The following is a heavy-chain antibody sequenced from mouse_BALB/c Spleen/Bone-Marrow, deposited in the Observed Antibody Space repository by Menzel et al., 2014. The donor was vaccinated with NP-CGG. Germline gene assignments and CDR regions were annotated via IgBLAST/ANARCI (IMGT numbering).Heavy chain of an antibody. Sequence: QVQLKHSGAELVRPGSSVKISCKASGYAFSNYWMNWVKQRPGQGLEWIGQIYPGDGDTNYNGKFKGKATLTADKSSSTAYMQLSSLTSEGSAVYFCARRDGSTYYYAMDYWGQGTSVTVSS. D-gene: IGHD1-1*01. V-gene: IGHV1-80*01. J-gene: IGHJ4*01. CDR1: GYAFSNYW. CDR3: ARRDGSTYYYAMDY. CDR2: IYPGDGDT.